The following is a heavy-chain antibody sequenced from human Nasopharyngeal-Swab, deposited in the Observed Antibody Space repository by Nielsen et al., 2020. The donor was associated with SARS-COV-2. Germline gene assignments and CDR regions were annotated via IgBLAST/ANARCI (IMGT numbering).Heavy chain of an antibody. J-gene: IGHJ3*02. D-gene: IGHD5-18*01. CDR1: GFTFSSYD. CDR3: ARDQGYSYGFESAFDI. V-gene: IGHV3-13*01. CDR2: IGTAGDT. Sequence: GGSLRLSCAASGFTFSSYDMHWVRQATGKGLEWVSAIGTAGDTYYPGSVKGRFTISRENAKNSLYLQMNSLRAGDTAVYYCARDQGYSYGFESAFDIWGQGTMVTVSS.